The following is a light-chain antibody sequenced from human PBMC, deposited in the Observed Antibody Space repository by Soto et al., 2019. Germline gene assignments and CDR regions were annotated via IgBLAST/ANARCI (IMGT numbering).Light chain of an antibody. Sequence: QYALTQPRSVSGSPGQSVTISCTGTSSNVGAYSFVSWYQQHPGKAPNLIIYNVNKRPSGVPDRFFGSKYGTTAALLISGVQAEDESDYYCSSDGGNADVVFGGGTKLTVL. CDR2: NVN. J-gene: IGLJ2*01. CDR1: SSNVGAYSF. CDR3: SSDGGNADVV. V-gene: IGLV2-11*01.